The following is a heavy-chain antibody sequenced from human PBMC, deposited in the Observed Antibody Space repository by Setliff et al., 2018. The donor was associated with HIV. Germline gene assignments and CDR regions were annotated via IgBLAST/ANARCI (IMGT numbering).Heavy chain of an antibody. V-gene: IGHV4-34*01. CDR1: GGSFSDYY. J-gene: IGHJ6*03. CDR3: ARVSKTYWYTIPRDXNHHMDV. Sequence: SETLSLTCAVXGGSFSDYYWSWIRQPPGKGREWIGEVNHSGRTIQSTSLGXXVTRSIDTSKNQFPXKLSSVSAADTAVDXCARVSKTYWYTIPRDXNHHMDVXXXXTTVTVS. D-gene: IGHD2-8*02. CDR2: VNHSGRT.